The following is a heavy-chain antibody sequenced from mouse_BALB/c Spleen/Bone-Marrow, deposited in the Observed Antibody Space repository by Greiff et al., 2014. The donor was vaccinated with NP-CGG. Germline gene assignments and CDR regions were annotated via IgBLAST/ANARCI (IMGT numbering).Heavy chain of an antibody. V-gene: IGHV2-2*02. CDR2: IWSGGST. D-gene: IGHD2-14*01. J-gene: IGHJ4*01. CDR3: ARMDRSSYAMDY. CDR1: GFSSTSYG. Sequence: VQLVESGPGLVQPSQSLSITCTVSGFSSTSYGVHWVRQSPGKGLEWLGVIWSGGSTDYNAAFKSRLSISKDNSKSQVFFKMNSLQPNDTAIYYCARMDRSSYAMDYWGQGTSVTVSS.